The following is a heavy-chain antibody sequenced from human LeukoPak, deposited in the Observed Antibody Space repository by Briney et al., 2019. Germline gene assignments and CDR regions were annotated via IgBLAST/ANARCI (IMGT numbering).Heavy chain of an antibody. J-gene: IGHJ4*02. V-gene: IGHV3-23*01. Sequence: GGSLRLSCAASGFTFSTYAMTWVRQAPGKGLEWVSTISGSGDNTYYADSVKGRFTISRDSSKNTLYLQMNSLRAEDMAVYFCAKDTRSYGDYHYFDYWGQGTLVTVSS. D-gene: IGHD4-17*01. CDR2: ISGSGDNT. CDR3: AKDTRSYGDYHYFDY. CDR1: GFTFSTYA.